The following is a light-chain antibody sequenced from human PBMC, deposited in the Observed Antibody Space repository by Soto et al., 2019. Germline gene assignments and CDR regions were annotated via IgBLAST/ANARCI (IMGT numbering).Light chain of an antibody. CDR2: GAF. J-gene: IGKJ1*01. V-gene: IGKV3-20*01. CDR3: QQYGNSIPIT. CDR1: QSVSSK. Sequence: EIVMTQSPATLSVSPGERATLSCRASQSVSSKVAWYQQKPGQAPRLLIYGAFSRATGIPDRFSGSGSGTDFTLTISRLEPEDFAVYYCQQYGNSIPITFGQGTKVDIK.